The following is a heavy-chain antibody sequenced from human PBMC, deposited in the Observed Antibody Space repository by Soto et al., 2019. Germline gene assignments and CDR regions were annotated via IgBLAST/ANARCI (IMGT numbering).Heavy chain of an antibody. CDR2: INSDGSST. D-gene: IGHD2-8*01. Sequence: GGSLRLSCATSGFTFSTYWMHWVRQAPGKGLVWVSRINSDGSSTSYADSVKGRFTISRDNAKNTLFLQMNSLRAEDTAAYYCARVAGVYASYDAFDIWGQGTMVTVS. CDR1: GFTFSTYW. V-gene: IGHV3-74*01. J-gene: IGHJ3*02. CDR3: ARVAGVYASYDAFDI.